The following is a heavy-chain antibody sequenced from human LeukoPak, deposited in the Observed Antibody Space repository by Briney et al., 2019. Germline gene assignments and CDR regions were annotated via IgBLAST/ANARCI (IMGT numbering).Heavy chain of an antibody. CDR1: GGSISSGGYS. D-gene: IGHD6-19*01. CDR3: ASFSSGWYSGFDY. Sequence: SETLSLTCAVSGGSISSGGYSWSWIRQPPGKGLEWIGYIYHSGSTYYNPSLKSRVTISVDRSKNQFSLKLSSVTAADTAVYYCASFSSGWYSGFDYWGQGTLVTVSS. J-gene: IGHJ4*02. CDR2: IYHSGST. V-gene: IGHV4-30-2*01.